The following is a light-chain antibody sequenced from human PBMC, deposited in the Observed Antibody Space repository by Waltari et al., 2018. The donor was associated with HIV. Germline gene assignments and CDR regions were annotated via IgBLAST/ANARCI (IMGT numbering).Light chain of an antibody. CDR2: REN. V-gene: IGLV3-21*02. J-gene: IGLJ2*01. CDR3: HVWDSASDQVV. CDR1: SLGGKC. Sequence: SYVLTQPPSVSVAPGETAAINCEGPSLGGKCVQWYRQKPGQAPMLVVFRENARPSGIPDRVAGSIAGTLATLTMGRVEAGDEADYYCHVWDSASDQVVFGGGTKLTVL.